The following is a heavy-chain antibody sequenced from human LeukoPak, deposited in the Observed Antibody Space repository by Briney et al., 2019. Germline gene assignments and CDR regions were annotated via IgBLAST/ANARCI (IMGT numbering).Heavy chain of an antibody. CDR1: GYSFTSYW. CDR2: IHPGDSDT. Sequence: GESLKISCKGSGYSFTSYWIAWVRQMSGKGLEWMGIIHPGDSDTKYSPSFEGQVTISADESISTAYLQWSSLTASDTAIYYCARHPIVGASQSWFDPWGQGTLVTVSS. CDR3: ARHPIVGASQSWFDP. V-gene: IGHV5-51*01. J-gene: IGHJ5*02. D-gene: IGHD1-26*01.